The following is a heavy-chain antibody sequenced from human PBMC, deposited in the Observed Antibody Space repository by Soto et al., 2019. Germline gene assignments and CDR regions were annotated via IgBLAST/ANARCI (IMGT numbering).Heavy chain of an antibody. V-gene: IGHV3-30-3*01. Sequence: GGSLRLSCAASGFTFSSYAMHWVRQAPGKGLEWVAVISYDGSNKYYADSVKGRFTISRDNSKNTLYLQMNSLRAEDTAVYYCANPFGVVVAAHDAFDIWGQGTMVTVSS. J-gene: IGHJ3*02. D-gene: IGHD2-15*01. CDR2: ISYDGSNK. CDR3: ANPFGVVVAAHDAFDI. CDR1: GFTFSSYA.